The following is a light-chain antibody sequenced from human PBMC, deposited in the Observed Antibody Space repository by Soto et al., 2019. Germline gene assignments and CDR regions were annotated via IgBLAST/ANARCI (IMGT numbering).Light chain of an antibody. Sequence: QSVLTQPASVSGSPGQSITISCTGTNGDVGSYDLVSWYQQYPGKAPKLIIYEVNKRPSGVSSRFSGAKSGNTASLTISGLQTEDEADYDCCSYAGGNTLIFGGGTKLTVL. CDR2: EVN. J-gene: IGLJ2*01. V-gene: IGLV2-23*02. CDR3: CSYAGGNTLI. CDR1: NGDVGSYDL.